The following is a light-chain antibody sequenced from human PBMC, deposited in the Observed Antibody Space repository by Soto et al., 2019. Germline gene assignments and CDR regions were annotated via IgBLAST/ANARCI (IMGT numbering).Light chain of an antibody. CDR3: QQYATSFT. CDR1: QSVSSNY. V-gene: IGKV3-20*01. CDR2: GAS. J-gene: IGKJ3*01. Sequence: EIVFTQSPGTLSLSPGERATLSCRASQSVSSNYLAWYQQKPGQAPRLLIYGASSRATGTPDRFSGSGSGTDFTLTISRLEPEDFAVYYCQQYATSFTFGPGTKVDIK.